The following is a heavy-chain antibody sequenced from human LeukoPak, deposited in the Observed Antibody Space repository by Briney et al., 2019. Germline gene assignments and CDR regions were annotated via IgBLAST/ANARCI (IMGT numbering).Heavy chain of an antibody. V-gene: IGHV3-23*01. J-gene: IGHJ6*02. CDR1: GFTFSSYA. CDR3: AKDKVAAAGNRKQYYYYGMDV. CDR2: ISGSGGNT. Sequence: GGSLRLSCAASGFTFSSYAMSWVRQAPGKGLEWVSGISGSGGNTYYADSVKGRFTISRDNSKNTLYLQMNSLRAEDTAVYYCAKDKVAAAGNRKQYYYYGMDVWGQGTTVTVSS. D-gene: IGHD6-13*01.